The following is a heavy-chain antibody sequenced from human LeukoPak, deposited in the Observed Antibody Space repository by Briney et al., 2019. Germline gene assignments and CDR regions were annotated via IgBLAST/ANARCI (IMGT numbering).Heavy chain of an antibody. CDR1: GFTFDDYA. CDR3: AKDSRILSYYMDV. Sequence: PGRSLRLSCAASGFTFDDYAMHWVRQAPGKGLEWVSGISWNSGSIGYADSVKGRFTISRDNAKNSLYLQMNSLRAEDTALYYCAKDSRILSYYMDVWGKGTTVTVSS. D-gene: IGHD2-15*01. V-gene: IGHV3-9*01. J-gene: IGHJ6*03. CDR2: ISWNSGSI.